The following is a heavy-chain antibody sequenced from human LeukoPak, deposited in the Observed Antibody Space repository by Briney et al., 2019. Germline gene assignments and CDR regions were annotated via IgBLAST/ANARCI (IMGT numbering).Heavy chain of an antibody. V-gene: IGHV3-7*03. D-gene: IGHD2-15*01. CDR1: GFTFSRHW. CDR3: ARDNGWSADF. Sequence: PGGSLRLSCAASGFTFSRHWMYWVRQAPGKGLEWVANIKQDGSAKPYVDSVKGRFTISRDNAKNSLFLQMSSLRAEDTAVYYCARDNGWSADFWGQGTLVTVSS. J-gene: IGHJ4*02. CDR2: IKQDGSAK.